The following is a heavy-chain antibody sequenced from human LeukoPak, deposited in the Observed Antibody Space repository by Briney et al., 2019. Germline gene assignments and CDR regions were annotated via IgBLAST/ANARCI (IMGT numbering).Heavy chain of an antibody. J-gene: IGHJ4*02. CDR2: IYYSGST. D-gene: IGHD4-23*01. CDR1: GGSISSSSYY. CDR3: ARLSVANHFDY. V-gene: IGHV4-39*01. Sequence: SETLSLTCTVSGGSISSSSYYWGWIRQPPGTGLEWIESIYYSGSTYYNPSLKSRVTISVDTSKNQFSLKLSSVTAADTAVYYCARLSVANHFDYWGQGTLVTVSS.